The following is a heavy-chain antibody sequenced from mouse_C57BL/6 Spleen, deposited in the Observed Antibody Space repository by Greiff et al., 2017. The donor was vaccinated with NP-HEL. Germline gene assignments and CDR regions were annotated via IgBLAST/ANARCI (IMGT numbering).Heavy chain of an antibody. CDR3: ARGLRRGYFDV. CDR1: GYTFTSYW. V-gene: IGHV1-61*01. J-gene: IGHJ1*03. CDR2: IYPSDSET. Sequence: QVQLQQPGAELVRPGSSVKLSCKASGYTFTSYWMDWVKQRPGQGLEWIGNIYPSDSETHYNQKFKDKATLTVDKSSSTAYMQLSSLTSEDSAVYYWARGLRRGYFDVWGTGTTVTVSS. D-gene: IGHD2-4*01.